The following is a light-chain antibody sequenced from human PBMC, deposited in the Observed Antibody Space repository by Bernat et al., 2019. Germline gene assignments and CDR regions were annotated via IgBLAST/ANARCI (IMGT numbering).Light chain of an antibody. Sequence: EIVLTQSPGTLSLSPGERATLSCRASQSIIGSYLAWYQQKPGQAPRLLIYGASSRATGIPDRFSGSGSGTDFTLTISRLEPEDFAVYYCKQYDNTPPAYTFGQGTKLEIK. CDR2: GAS. CDR3: KQYDNTPPAYT. CDR1: QSIIGSY. V-gene: IGKV3-20*01. J-gene: IGKJ2*01.